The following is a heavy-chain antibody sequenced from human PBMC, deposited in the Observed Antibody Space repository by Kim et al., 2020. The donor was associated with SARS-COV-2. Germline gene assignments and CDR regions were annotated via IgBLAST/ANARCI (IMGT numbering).Heavy chain of an antibody. CDR3: ATSGWFGESLGY. Sequence: NYEEKFQGRVTMTRDTSISTAYMELSRLRSDDTAVYYCATSGWFGESLGYWGQGTLVTVSS. V-gene: IGHV1-2*02. J-gene: IGHJ4*02. D-gene: IGHD3-10*01.